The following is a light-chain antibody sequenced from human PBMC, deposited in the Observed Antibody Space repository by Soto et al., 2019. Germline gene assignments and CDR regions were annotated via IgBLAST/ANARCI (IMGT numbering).Light chain of an antibody. CDR3: QQYGSSLRT. V-gene: IGKV3-20*01. Sequence: TPEPAPLGEARRERATPSCRESQSVSSSYLAWYQQKPGQAPRLLIYGASSRATGIPDRFSGSGSGTDFTLTISSLEPEDFAVYYCQQYGSSLRTFGQGTKVDIK. CDR2: GAS. J-gene: IGKJ1*01. CDR1: QSVSSSY.